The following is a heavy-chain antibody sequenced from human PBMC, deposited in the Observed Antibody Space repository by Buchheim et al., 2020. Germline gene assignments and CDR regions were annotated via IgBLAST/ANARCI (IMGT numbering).Heavy chain of an antibody. CDR3: ARWAKYNFWSGYFTETFDY. J-gene: IGHJ4*02. Sequence: QVHLQESGPGLVRPSQTLSLTCTVSGDSISSGGFFWNWIRQRPGKGLEWIGSIYYSGSSYYNPSLKSRVTISGDTSKNQFSLKLNSVTAADSAVYYCARWAKYNFWSGYFTETFDYWGQGAL. CDR1: GDSISSGGFF. D-gene: IGHD3-3*01. V-gene: IGHV4-31*03. CDR2: IYYSGSS.